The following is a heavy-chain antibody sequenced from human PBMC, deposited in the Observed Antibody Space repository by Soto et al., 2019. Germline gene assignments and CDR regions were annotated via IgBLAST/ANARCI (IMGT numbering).Heavy chain of an antibody. CDR3: ARPRGYSSNWFDP. CDR1: GGTFSSYA. D-gene: IGHD3-22*01. Sequence: SVKVSCKASGGTFSSYAISWVRQAPGQGLEWMGGIIPIFGTANYAQKFQGRVTITADESTSTAYMELSSLRSEDTAVYYCARPRGYSSNWFDPWGQGTLVTSPQ. J-gene: IGHJ5*02. CDR2: IIPIFGTA. V-gene: IGHV1-69*13.